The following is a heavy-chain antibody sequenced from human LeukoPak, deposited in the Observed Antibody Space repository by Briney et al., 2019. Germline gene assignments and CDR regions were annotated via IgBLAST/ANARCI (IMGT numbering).Heavy chain of an antibody. CDR3: AREEAAAGPPGEVCKSPPGGMDV. CDR2: IIPIFGTA. J-gene: IGHJ6*02. Sequence: GASVKVSCKASGGTFSSYAISWVRQAPGQGLEWMGGIIPIFGTANYAQKFQGRVTITADESTSTAYMELSSLRSEDTAVYYCAREEAAAGPPGEVCKSPPGGMDVWGQGTTVTVSS. CDR1: GGTFSSYA. V-gene: IGHV1-69*13. D-gene: IGHD6-13*01.